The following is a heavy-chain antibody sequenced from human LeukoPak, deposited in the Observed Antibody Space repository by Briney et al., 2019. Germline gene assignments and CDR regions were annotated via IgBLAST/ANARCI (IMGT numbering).Heavy chain of an antibody. V-gene: IGHV6-1*01. J-gene: IGHJ4*02. CDR1: GDSVSSNGAA. D-gene: IGHD3-3*01. CDR2: AYYRSQQWYS. CDR3: GRETDFGVVTN. Sequence: SQTLSLSCAISGDSVSSNGAAWDWIRQSPSRGLEWLGRAYYRSQQWYSDYAPSVKGRITINADTSQNQFSLHLNSVTPEDTAVYYCGRETDFGVVTNWGQGTLVTVSS.